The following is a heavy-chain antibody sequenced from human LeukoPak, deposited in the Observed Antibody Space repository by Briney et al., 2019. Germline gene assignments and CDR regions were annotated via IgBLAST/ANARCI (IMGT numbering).Heavy chain of an antibody. D-gene: IGHD3-3*01. Sequence: GASVKVSCTASGYTFTIYAMHWVRQAPGQRLEWMGWINAGNGNTKYSQKFQGRVTITRDTSASTAYMELSSLRSEDTAVYYCARVGTIFGVTSRYWFDPWGQGTLVTVSS. CDR2: INAGNGNT. CDR1: GYTFTIYA. CDR3: ARVGTIFGVTSRYWFDP. J-gene: IGHJ5*02. V-gene: IGHV1-3*01.